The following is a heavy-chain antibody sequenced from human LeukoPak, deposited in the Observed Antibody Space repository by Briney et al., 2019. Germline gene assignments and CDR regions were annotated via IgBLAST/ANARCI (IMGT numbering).Heavy chain of an antibody. CDR2: IIPIFGTA. J-gene: IGHJ4*02. D-gene: IGHD2-15*01. V-gene: IGHV1-69*01. CDR3: ASITLGIQSGV. Sequence: GSSVKVSCKASGGTFSGYAISWVRQAPGQGLEWMGGIIPIFGTANYAQKFQGRVTITADESTSTAYMELSSLRSGDTAVYYCASITLGIQSGVWGQGTLVTVSS. CDR1: GGTFSGYA.